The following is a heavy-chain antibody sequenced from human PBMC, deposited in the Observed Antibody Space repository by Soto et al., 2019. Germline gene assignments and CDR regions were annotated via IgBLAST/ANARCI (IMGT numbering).Heavy chain of an antibody. CDR3: ARGRRGFGYSYGGGDYYGMDV. V-gene: IGHV4-34*01. D-gene: IGHD5-18*01. CDR1: GGSFSGYY. CDR2: INHSGST. J-gene: IGHJ6*02. Sequence: PSETLSLTCAVYGGSFSGYYWSWIRQPPGKGLEWIGEINHSGSTNYNPSLKSRVTISVDTSKNQFSLNLSPGTAADTAVYYCARGRRGFGYSYGGGDYYGMDVWGQGTTVTVSS.